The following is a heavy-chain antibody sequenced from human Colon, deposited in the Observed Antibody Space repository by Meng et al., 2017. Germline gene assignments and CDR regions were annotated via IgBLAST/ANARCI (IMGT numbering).Heavy chain of an antibody. CDR2: VWYDGSSK. V-gene: IGHV3-33*01. Sequence: SLKISCAASGFSFSSYGMHWVRQAPGEGLEWVAVVWYDGSSKYYVDSVRGRFTISRDNSKNTLYLQMNSLRAEDTAVYYCASDPRTMGRINWYFALWGRGTLVTVSS. D-gene: IGHD3-10*01. CDR1: GFSFSSYG. J-gene: IGHJ2*01. CDR3: ASDPRTMGRINWYFAL.